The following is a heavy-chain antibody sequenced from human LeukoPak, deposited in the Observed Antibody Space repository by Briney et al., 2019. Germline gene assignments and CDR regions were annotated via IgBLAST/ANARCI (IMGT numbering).Heavy chain of an antibody. CDR1: GFTFSSYA. Sequence: GGSLRLSCAASGFTFSSYAMSWVRQAPGKGLEWVSGISGSGGSTYYAESVKGRFTISRDNSKNTLYLQMTSLRAEDAAVYYCANWAAVPIDYWGQGTLVTVSS. CDR2: ISGSGGST. CDR3: ANWAAVPIDY. J-gene: IGHJ4*02. V-gene: IGHV3-23*01. D-gene: IGHD1-1*01.